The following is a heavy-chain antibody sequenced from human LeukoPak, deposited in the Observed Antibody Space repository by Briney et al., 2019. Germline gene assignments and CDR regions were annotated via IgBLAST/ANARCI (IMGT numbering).Heavy chain of an antibody. J-gene: IGHJ3*02. CDR2: ISAYNGNT. V-gene: IGHV1-18*01. D-gene: IGHD3-10*01. CDR3: ARGPVLLWFGELSYAFDI. Sequence: ASVKVSCKASGYTFTSYGISWVRQAPGQGLEWMGWISAYNGNTNYAQKLQGRVTMTTDTSTRTAYMELRSLRSDDTAVYYCARGPVLLWFGELSYAFDIWGQGTMVTVSS. CDR1: GYTFTSYG.